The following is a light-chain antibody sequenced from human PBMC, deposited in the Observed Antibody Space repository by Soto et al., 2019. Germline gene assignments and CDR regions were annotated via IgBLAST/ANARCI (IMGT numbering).Light chain of an antibody. Sequence: DIQLTHSPSTLSTSVVGSITITFLASQSISSYLNWFQQKSGKATKLLIYAAYSLQSGFTSRFSGSGSGTDFTLTIRSMQPEDFAAYYCKKTYSSHLTFGGGTKVDIK. CDR2: AAY. CDR1: QSISSY. CDR3: KKTYSSHLT. V-gene: IGKV1-39*01. J-gene: IGKJ4*01.